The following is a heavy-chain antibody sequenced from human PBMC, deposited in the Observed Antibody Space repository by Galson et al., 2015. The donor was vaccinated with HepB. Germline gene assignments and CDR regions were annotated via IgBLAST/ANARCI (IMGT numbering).Heavy chain of an antibody. CDR1: GYTFSRYA. J-gene: IGHJ1*01. CDR2: VNGGNGNT. CDR3: TLRYYDVLTGYTDYFEH. D-gene: IGHD3-9*01. V-gene: IGHV1-3*01. Sequence: SVKVSCKASGYTFSRYAVHWVRRAPGQRLEWMGWVNGGNGNTKYSEKFQGSVTMTRDTSASTAYMELSSLRSEDTAVYYCTLRYYDVLTGYTDYFEHWGQGTLVTVSS.